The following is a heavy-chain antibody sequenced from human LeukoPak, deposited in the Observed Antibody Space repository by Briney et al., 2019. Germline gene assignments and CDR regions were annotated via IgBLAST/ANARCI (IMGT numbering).Heavy chain of an antibody. V-gene: IGHV3-23*01. CDR1: GFTFSSYA. D-gene: IGHD1-26*01. CDR3: AKGTRPVGATNFDY. CDR2: ISGSGGST. Sequence: GGSLRLSCAASGFTFSSYAVSWVRQAPGKGLEWVLAISGSGGSTYYPDSVKGRFTISRDNSKNTLYLQMNSLRAEDTAVYYCAKGTRPVGATNFDYWGQGTLVTVSS. J-gene: IGHJ4*02.